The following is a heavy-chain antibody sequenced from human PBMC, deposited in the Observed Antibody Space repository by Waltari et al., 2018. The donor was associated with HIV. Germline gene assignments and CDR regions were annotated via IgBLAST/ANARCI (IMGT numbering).Heavy chain of an antibody. Sequence: QLQLQESGPGLVKPSETLSLTCTVSSGSITSHYSACIRQSPGKGLEWIGHISNSGITKYNPSLKSRITISVDTSESQFSLKLTSVTAADTAIYYCAREPFYGSGSYYNDAFDVWGQGTQVTVS. V-gene: IGHV4-59*11. CDR1: SGSITSHY. D-gene: IGHD3-10*01. CDR2: ISNSGIT. J-gene: IGHJ3*01. CDR3: AREPFYGSGSYYNDAFDV.